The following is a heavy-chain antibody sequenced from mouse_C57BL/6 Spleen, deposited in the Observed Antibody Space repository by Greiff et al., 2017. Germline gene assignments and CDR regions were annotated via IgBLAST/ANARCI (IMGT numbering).Heavy chain of an antibody. CDR1: GYTFTSYW. D-gene: IGHD1-1*01. CDR2: IDPSDSET. CDR3: AYGRPYFDY. J-gene: IGHJ2*01. V-gene: IGHV1-52*01. Sequence: QVPLQQPGAELVRPGSSVKLSCKASGYTFTSYWMHWVKLRPIQGLERIGNIDPSDSETHYNQKFKDKATLTVDKSSRTAYMQLSILTSEDSAVYYCAYGRPYFDYWGQGTTLTVSS.